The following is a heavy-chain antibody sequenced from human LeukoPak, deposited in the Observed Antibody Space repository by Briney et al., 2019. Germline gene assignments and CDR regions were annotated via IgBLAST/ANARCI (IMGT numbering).Heavy chain of an antibody. Sequence: GGSLRLFCAASGFTFSSYAMSWVRQAPGKGLEWVSAISGSGGSTYYADSVKGRFTISRDNSKNTLYLQMNSLRAEDTAVYYCAKIFLPSLYGSGSYYNEKRSDYYYGMDVWGQGTTVTVSS. V-gene: IGHV3-23*01. CDR1: GFTFSSYA. CDR3: AKIFLPSLYGSGSYYNEKRSDYYYGMDV. CDR2: ISGSGGST. J-gene: IGHJ6*02. D-gene: IGHD3-10*01.